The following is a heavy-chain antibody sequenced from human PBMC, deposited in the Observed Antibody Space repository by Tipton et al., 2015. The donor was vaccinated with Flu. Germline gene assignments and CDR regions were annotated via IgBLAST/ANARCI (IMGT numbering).Heavy chain of an antibody. D-gene: IGHD6-19*01. CDR3: AKDGWDTSGWYPFDY. V-gene: IGHV3-30*02. J-gene: IGHJ4*02. CDR1: GFTFSGYG. CDR2: IRHDESDK. Sequence: LRLSCAASGFTFSGYGMHWVRQAPGKGLEWVAFIRHDESDKYYADSVKGRFTISRDNSKNALYLLINSLRAEDTAVYYCAKDGWDTSGWYPFDYWGQGTLVTVSS.